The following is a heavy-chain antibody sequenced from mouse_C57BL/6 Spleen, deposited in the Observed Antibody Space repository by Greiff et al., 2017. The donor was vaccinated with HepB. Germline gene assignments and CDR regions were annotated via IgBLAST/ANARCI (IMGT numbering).Heavy chain of an antibody. D-gene: IGHD2-3*01. CDR2: IYPGGGYT. CDR1: GYTFTNYW. V-gene: IGHV1-63*01. Sequence: VQLQQSGAELVRPGTSVKMSCKASGYTFTNYWIGWAKQRPGHGLEWIGDIYPGGGYTNYNEKFKGKATLTADKSSSPAYMQFSSLTSEDSAIYDCARSGMGGFDYWGQGTTLTVSS. CDR3: ARSGMGGFDY. J-gene: IGHJ2*01.